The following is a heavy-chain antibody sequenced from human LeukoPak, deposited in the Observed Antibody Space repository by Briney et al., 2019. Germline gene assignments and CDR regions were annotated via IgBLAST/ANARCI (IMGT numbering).Heavy chain of an antibody. CDR3: AKDKTSGISGPFDR. J-gene: IGHJ5*02. Sequence: GGSLRLSCAVSGFTFDDYAMHWARQPPGKGLEWVSGIRWNGGGLRYANSVKGRFTISRDNAKNSLYLQMNSLRPEDTAFYFCAKDKTSGISGPFDRWGQGTLVTVSS. CDR1: GFTFDDYA. V-gene: IGHV3-9*01. CDR2: IRWNGGGL. D-gene: IGHD6-13*01.